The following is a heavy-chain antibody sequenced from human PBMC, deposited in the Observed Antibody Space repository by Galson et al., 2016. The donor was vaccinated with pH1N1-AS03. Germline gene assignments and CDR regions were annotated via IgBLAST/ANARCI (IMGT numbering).Heavy chain of an antibody. Sequence: SVKVSCKASGYTFVNYGISWVRRAPGQGLEWMGWISGYDGHTGYAQKFQGIVTMTTDTSTNTAYMELRSLTSDDTAVYYCARDESGYMYWGQGTLVTVSS. V-gene: IGHV1-18*01. CDR2: ISGYDGHT. CDR1: GYTFVNYG. J-gene: IGHJ4*02. CDR3: ARDESGYMY. D-gene: IGHD3-3*01.